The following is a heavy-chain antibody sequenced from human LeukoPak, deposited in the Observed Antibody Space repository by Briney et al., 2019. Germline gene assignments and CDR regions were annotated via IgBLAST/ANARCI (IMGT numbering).Heavy chain of an antibody. J-gene: IGHJ3*02. CDR3: ATEDFDI. Sequence: ASVKVSCKESGNTFTSNYIHWVRQAPGQGLEWMGMIYPSGSTTMYAQKFQGRVTVTRDMSTSTVSMELSSLSSDATALYYCATEDFDIWGQGTMVAVSS. CDR2: IYPSGSTT. CDR1: GNTFTSNY. V-gene: IGHV1-46*01.